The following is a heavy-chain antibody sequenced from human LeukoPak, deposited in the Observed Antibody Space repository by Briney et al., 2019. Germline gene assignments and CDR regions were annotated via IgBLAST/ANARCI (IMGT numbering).Heavy chain of an antibody. CDR1: GYSFTNYW. CDR2: IYPDDSDT. D-gene: IGHD2-21*01. CDR3: ARHYGGGEYYYGMDV. Sequence: GESLKISCKGSGYSFTNYWIGWVRQMPGKGLEWMGIIYPDDSDTAYSPSFQGQVTFSADKSITTAYLQWSSLKASDTAMYYCARHYGGGEYYYGMDVWGQGTTVTVAS. J-gene: IGHJ6*02. V-gene: IGHV5-51*01.